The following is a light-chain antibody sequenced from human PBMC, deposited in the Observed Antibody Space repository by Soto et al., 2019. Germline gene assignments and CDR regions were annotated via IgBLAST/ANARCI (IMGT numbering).Light chain of an antibody. Sequence: QSALTQPRSVSGSPGQSVTISCTGTSSDVGGYSYVSWYQQHPGKAPKLMIYDVTTRPSGIPDRFSGSKSGNTASLTISGLQAEDEADYYCFSYAGIYTFVFGTGTKLTVL. CDR1: SSDVGGYSY. CDR2: DVT. V-gene: IGLV2-11*01. J-gene: IGLJ1*01. CDR3: FSYAGIYTFV.